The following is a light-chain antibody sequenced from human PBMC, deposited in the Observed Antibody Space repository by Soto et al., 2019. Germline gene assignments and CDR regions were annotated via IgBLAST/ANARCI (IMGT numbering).Light chain of an antibody. V-gene: IGLV2-11*01. CDR3: CSYAGTSSLYF. J-gene: IGLJ1*01. CDR2: DVS. CDR1: SSDVGGYNY. Sequence: QSVLTQARSVSGSPGQSVTISCTGTSSDVGGYNYVSWYQQHPGKAPKLMIYDVSKRPSGVPDRFSGSKSGNTASLTISGLQAEDEVNFSCCSYAGTSSLYFLGSGPRATVL.